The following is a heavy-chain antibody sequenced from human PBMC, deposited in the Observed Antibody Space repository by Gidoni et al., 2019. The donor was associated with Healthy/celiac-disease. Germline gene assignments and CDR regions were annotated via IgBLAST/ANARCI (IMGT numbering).Heavy chain of an antibody. CDR2: ISGSGGST. V-gene: IGHV3-23*01. CDR3: SKTGGIVVVINSGGYFQH. D-gene: IGHD3-22*01. J-gene: IGHJ1*01. Sequence: EVQLLESGGVLVQPGGSLRLSCAASVFPFRSYAMSCVRQAPGKGLEWVSTISGSGGSTYYADSVKGRFTISRDNSKNTLYLQMNSLRAEDTAVYYCSKTGGIVVVINSGGYFQHWGQGTLVSVSS. CDR1: VFPFRSYA.